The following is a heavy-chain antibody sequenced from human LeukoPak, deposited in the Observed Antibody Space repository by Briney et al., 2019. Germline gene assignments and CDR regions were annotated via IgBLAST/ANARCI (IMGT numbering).Heavy chain of an antibody. V-gene: IGHV1-69*05. CDR2: IIPIFGTA. CDR1: GGTFSSYA. J-gene: IGHJ6*03. Sequence: ASVKVSCKASGGTFSSYAISWVRQAPGQGLEWMGGIIPIFGTANYAQKLQGRVTMTTDTSTSTAYMELRSLRSDDTAVYYCARAPVSMVRGVIEYYYYMDVWGKGTTVTISS. CDR3: ARAPVSMVRGVIEYYYYMDV. D-gene: IGHD3-10*01.